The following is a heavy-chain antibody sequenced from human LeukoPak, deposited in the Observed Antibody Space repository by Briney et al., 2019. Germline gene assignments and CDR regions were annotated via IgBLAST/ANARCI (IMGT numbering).Heavy chain of an antibody. CDR2: IYYSGGT. D-gene: IGHD3-10*01. V-gene: IGHV4-61*01. CDR1: GGSISSSSYY. J-gene: IGHJ6*03. CDR3: ARASGGSGKYYYYYMDV. Sequence: SETLSLTCTVSGGSISSSSYYWSWIRQPPGKGLEWIGYIYYSGGTNYNPSLKSRVTISVDTSKNQFSLKLSSVTAADTAVYYCARASGGSGKYYYYYMDVWGKGTTVTVSS.